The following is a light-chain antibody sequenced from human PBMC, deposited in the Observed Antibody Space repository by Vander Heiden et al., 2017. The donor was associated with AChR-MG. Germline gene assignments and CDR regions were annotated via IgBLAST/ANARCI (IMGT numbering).Light chain of an antibody. CDR2: GAS. Sequence: EIVMTQSPATMSVSPGERATLCCRASRSVSSMLAWYQQNPGQAPRLLIPGASTRAAGIPARFTGSGSGTEFTLTIISLQSEDVAVYYCQQDINWVTFGGGTKVEIK. CDR1: RSVSSM. V-gene: IGKV3-15*01. CDR3: QQDINWVT. J-gene: IGKJ4*01.